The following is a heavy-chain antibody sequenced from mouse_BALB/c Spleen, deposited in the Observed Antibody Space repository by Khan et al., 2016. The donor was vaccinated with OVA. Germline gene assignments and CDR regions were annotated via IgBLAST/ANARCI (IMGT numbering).Heavy chain of an antibody. V-gene: IGHV1S136*01. D-gene: IGHD1-1*01. CDR2: NIPYNDGA. CDR3: ARDHGSSVGCAY. CDR1: GYTFTNYI. Sequence: VQLKQSGPELVKPAPSVYMSCKATGYTFTNYIIHWVKQKPRQSLEWIGYNIPYNDGARYNEKFKGKVILTSDKSSSTANMEFSGLTSEDSAAYYCARDHGSSVGCAYWGQGTLVTVSA. J-gene: IGHJ3*01.